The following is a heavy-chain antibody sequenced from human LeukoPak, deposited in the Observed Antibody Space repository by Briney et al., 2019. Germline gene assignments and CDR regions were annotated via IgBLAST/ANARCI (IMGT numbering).Heavy chain of an antibody. V-gene: IGHV6-1*01. CDR1: GDSVSSNSAA. CDR2: TYYRSKWYN. J-gene: IGHJ4*02. D-gene: IGHD3-3*01. CDR3: ARDLRITIFGVVIVYFDY. Sequence: SQTLSLTCAISGDSVSSNSAAWNWIRQSPSRGLEWLGRTYYRSKWYNDDAVSVKSRITINPDTSKNQFSLQLNSVTPEDTAVYYCARDLRITIFGVVIVYFDYWGQGTLVTVSS.